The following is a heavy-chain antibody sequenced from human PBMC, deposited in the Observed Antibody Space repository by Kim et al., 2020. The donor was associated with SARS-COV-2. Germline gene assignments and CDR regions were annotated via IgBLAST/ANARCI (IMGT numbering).Heavy chain of an antibody. Sequence: SETLSLTCTVSGGSISSSSYYWGWIRQPPGKGLEWIGSIYYSGSTYYNPSLKSRVTISVDTSKNQFSLKLSSVTAADTAVYYCARQEAVTYYDIVTGPAGFDYWGQGTLVTVSS. CDR3: ARQEAVTYYDIVTGPAGFDY. D-gene: IGHD3-9*01. CDR2: IYYSGST. V-gene: IGHV4-39*01. CDR1: GGSISSSSYY. J-gene: IGHJ4*02.